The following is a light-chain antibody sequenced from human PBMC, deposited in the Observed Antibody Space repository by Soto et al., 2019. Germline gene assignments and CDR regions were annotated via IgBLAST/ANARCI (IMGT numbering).Light chain of an antibody. J-gene: IGLJ2*01. CDR2: EGS. V-gene: IGLV2-23*01. Sequence: QSVLTQPASVSGSPGQSITISCTGTNGDVGGYNFVSWYQQHPGKAPKLIIYEGSKRPSGVSNRFSGSKSGNTASLTISGLQAEDEADYYCCSYAGSSTYVVFGGGTKLTVL. CDR3: CSYAGSSTYVV. CDR1: NGDVGGYNF.